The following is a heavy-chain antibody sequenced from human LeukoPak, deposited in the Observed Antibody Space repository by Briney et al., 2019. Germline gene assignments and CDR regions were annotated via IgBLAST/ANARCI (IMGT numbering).Heavy chain of an antibody. CDR3: AIDPNWGTHS. CDR2: IGSSGGGI. CDR1: GFTFSTYT. Sequence: GGSLRLSCAASGFTFSTYTMYWVRNPPGKRLEWVSIIGSSGGGIHYADSVKGRFTISRDNSKNALYLQMNSLRVEDTAVYYCAIDPNWGTHSWGQGVLVTVSS. D-gene: IGHD7-27*01. J-gene: IGHJ4*02. V-gene: IGHV3-23*01.